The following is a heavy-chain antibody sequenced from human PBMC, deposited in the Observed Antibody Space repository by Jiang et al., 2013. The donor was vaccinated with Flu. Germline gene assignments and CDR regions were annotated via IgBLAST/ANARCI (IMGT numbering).Heavy chain of an antibody. J-gene: IGHJ6*02. D-gene: IGHD1-26*01. CDR2: IYYSGST. CDR1: GGSISSGGYY. Sequence: PGLVKPSQTLSLTCTVSGGSISSGGYYWSWIRQHPGKGLEWIGYIYYSGSTYYNPSLKSRVTISVDTSKNQFSLKLSSVTAADTAVYYCARDRQWDRGYYYGMDVWGQGTTVTVSS. CDR3: ARDRQWDRGYYYGMDV. V-gene: IGHV4-31*03.